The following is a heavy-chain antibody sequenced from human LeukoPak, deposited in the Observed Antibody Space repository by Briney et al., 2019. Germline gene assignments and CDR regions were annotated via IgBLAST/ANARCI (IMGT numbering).Heavy chain of an antibody. CDR3: ARVSLGLRLERAKYYYYMDV. D-gene: IGHD1-1*01. V-gene: IGHV4-59*01. Sequence: SETLSLTCSVSGGSISGDYWSWIRQSPGKGLEWIGFIYYSGSTTYSPSLKSRVTISLDTSKNQFSLKLSSVTAADTAVYYCARVSLGLRLERAKYYYYMDVWGKGTTVTISS. J-gene: IGHJ6*03. CDR1: GGSISGDY. CDR2: IYYSGST.